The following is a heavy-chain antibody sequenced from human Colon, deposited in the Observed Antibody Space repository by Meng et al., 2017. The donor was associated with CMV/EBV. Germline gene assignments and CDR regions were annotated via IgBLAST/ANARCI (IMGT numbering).Heavy chain of an antibody. CDR1: GFTFSDHY. J-gene: IGHJ5*02. CDR2: LYVGHTT. CDR3: ARVGYCSGSSCYGTWFDP. V-gene: IGHV3-53*01. Sequence: GGSLRLSCAASGFTFSDHYMSWVRQAPGKGLEWVAILYVGHTTFYADSVRGRFTISRDDSKNTLHLHMDSLRAEDTAVYFCARVGYCSGSSCYGTWFDPWGQGTLVTVSS. D-gene: IGHD2-2*01.